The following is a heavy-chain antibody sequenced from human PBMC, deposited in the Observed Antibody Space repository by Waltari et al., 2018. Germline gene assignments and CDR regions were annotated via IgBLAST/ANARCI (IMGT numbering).Heavy chain of an antibody. V-gene: IGHV4-39*01. J-gene: IGHJ6*03. D-gene: IGHD5-18*01. Sequence: QLQLQESGPGLVKPSETLSLTCTVSGGSISSSSYYWGWIRQPPGKGLEWIGSIYYSGSTYYNPPLKSRVTISVDTSKNQFSLKLSSVTAADTAVYYCARPIQLWLNYYYMDVWGKGTTVTVSS. CDR2: IYYSGST. CDR1: GGSISSSSYY. CDR3: ARPIQLWLNYYYMDV.